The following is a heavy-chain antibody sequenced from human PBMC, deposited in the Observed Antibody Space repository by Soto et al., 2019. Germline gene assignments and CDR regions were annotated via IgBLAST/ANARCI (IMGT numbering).Heavy chain of an antibody. Sequence: GGSLRLSCAASGFTFSNAWMNWVRQAPGKGLEWVGRIKSKTDGGTTDYAAPVKGRFTISRDDSKNTLYLQMNSLKTEDTAVYYCTTVRGSSWYDYYYYYGMDVWGQGTTVTVSS. CDR2: IKSKTDGGTT. CDR1: GFTFSNAW. V-gene: IGHV3-15*07. D-gene: IGHD6-13*01. CDR3: TTVRGSSWYDYYYYYGMDV. J-gene: IGHJ6*02.